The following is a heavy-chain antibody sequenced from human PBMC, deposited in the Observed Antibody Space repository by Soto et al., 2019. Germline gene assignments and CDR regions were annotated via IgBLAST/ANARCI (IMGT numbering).Heavy chain of an antibody. CDR1: GFTLSSYS. Sequence: QVQLVESGGGVAQPGRSLRLFCAASGFTLSSYSLHWVRQRPGKGLEWVAAISSDGTEKHYADSVKGRFTISRDNSKNTLSLQLNSLITEDTAVYYCARIFGFSYGPANRCIDVWGQGTMVTVSS. V-gene: IGHV3-30*04. J-gene: IGHJ6*02. CDR3: ARIFGFSYGPANRCIDV. CDR2: ISSDGTEK. D-gene: IGHD5-18*01.